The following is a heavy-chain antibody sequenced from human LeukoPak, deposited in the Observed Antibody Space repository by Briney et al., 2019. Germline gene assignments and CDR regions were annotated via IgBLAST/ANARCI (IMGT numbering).Heavy chain of an antibody. Sequence: SETLSLTCAVYGGSFSGCYWSRIRQPPGKGLEWIGEINHSGSTNYNPSLKSRVTISVDTSKNQFSLKLSSVTAADTAVYYCARGTANWFDPWGQGTLVTVSS. CDR2: INHSGST. CDR1: GGSFSGCY. CDR3: ARGTANWFDP. D-gene: IGHD2-21*02. J-gene: IGHJ5*02. V-gene: IGHV4-34*01.